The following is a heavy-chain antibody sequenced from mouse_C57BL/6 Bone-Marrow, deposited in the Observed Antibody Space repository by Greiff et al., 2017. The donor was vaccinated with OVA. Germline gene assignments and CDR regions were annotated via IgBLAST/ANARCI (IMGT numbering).Heavy chain of an antibody. D-gene: IGHD1-1*01. CDR1: GFSLTSYG. J-gene: IGHJ3*01. CDR2: IWRGGST. V-gene: IGHV2-5*01. Sequence: QVQLQQSGPGLVQPSQSLSITCTVSGFSLTSYGVHWVRQSPGKGLEWLGVIWRGGSTDYNAAFMSRLSITKDNSKSQVFFKMNSLQADDTAIYYCAKTDYYGSSSAWFAYWGQGTLVTVSA. CDR3: AKTDYYGSSSAWFAY.